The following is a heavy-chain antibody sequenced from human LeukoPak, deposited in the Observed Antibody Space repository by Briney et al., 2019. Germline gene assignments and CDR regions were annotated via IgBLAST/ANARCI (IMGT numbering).Heavy chain of an antibody. CDR1: GYIFTGYY. Sequence: ASVKVSCKASGYIFTGYYMHWVRQAPGQGLEWMGIINPSGGSTSYAQKFQGRVTMTRDMSTSTVYMELSSLRSEDTAVYYCAREGGVVWLVSDYWGQGTLVTVSS. CDR2: INPSGGST. D-gene: IGHD6-19*01. CDR3: AREGGVVWLVSDY. J-gene: IGHJ4*02. V-gene: IGHV1-46*01.